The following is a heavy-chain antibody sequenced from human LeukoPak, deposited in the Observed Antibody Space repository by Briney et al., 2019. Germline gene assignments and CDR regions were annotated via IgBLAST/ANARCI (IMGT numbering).Heavy chain of an antibody. J-gene: IGHJ5*02. CDR2: INHSGST. CDR3: ARGGQRSDIVVVPAAIRLDP. Sequence: SETLSLTCAVYGGSFSGYYWSWIRQPPGKGLEWIGEINHSGSTNYNPSLKSRVTISVDTSKYQFSLKLSSVTAADTAVYYCARGGQRSDIVVVPAAIRLDPWGQGTLVTVSS. D-gene: IGHD2-2*01. V-gene: IGHV4-34*01. CDR1: GGSFSGYY.